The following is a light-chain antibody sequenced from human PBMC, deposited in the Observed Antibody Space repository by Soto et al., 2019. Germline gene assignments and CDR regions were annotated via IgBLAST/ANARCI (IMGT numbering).Light chain of an antibody. Sequence: IVLTQAPGNLSWSQEERATLSCMASQSISSNFLAWYQQKPGRATRLLIYGASSRDTGIPDRVSGSGSGTDFTLTISRLEPEDFAVYYCQHYVSPPITFGQGTRLEIK. J-gene: IGKJ5*01. CDR2: GAS. CDR1: QSISSNF. CDR3: QHYVSPPIT. V-gene: IGKV3-20*01.